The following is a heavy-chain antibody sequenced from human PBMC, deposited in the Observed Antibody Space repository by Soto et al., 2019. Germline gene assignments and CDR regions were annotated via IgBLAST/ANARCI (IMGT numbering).Heavy chain of an antibody. D-gene: IGHD6-19*01. CDR1: GYTFTSYD. V-gene: IGHV1-8*01. J-gene: IGHJ4*02. CDR2: MNPNSGNT. Sequence: ASAKVSCNASGYTFTSYDINWVRQATGQGLEWMGWMNPNSGNTGYAQKFQGRVTMTRDKSTSTAYMELSSLRSEDTAVYYCAGGAVAGKDYWGQGTLVTVSS. CDR3: AGGAVAGKDY.